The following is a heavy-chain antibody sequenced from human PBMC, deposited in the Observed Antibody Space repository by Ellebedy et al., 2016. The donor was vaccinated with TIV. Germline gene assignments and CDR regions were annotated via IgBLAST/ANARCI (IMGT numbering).Heavy chain of an antibody. CDR2: LYGSGRGI. V-gene: IGHV3-23*01. CDR1: GFTFSSFA. Sequence: PGGSLRLSCAASGFTFSSFAMGWVRQTPGKGLEGVSGLYGSGRGIFYSDSVKGRLTISRDNSKNILYLQMSSLRAEDTGIYYCVKDQIAGDGWWVFDLWGQGTVVTVSS. CDR3: VKDQIAGDGWWVFDL. J-gene: IGHJ3*01. D-gene: IGHD5-24*01.